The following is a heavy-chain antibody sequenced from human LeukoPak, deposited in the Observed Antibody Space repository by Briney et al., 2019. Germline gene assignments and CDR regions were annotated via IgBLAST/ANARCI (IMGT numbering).Heavy chain of an antibody. Sequence: GGSLRLSCAASGFTFSSYGMHWVRQAPGKWLEWVAVIWYDGSNKYYADSVKGRFTISRDNSKNTLYLQMNSLRAEDTAVYYCAKDGDTYYFDYWGQGTLVTVSS. CDR1: GFTFSSYG. V-gene: IGHV3-33*06. CDR2: IWYDGSNK. CDR3: AKDGDTYYFDY. J-gene: IGHJ4*02. D-gene: IGHD5-18*01.